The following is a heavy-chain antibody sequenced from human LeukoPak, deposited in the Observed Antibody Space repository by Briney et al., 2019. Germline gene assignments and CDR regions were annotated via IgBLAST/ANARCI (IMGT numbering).Heavy chain of an antibody. J-gene: IGHJ4*02. CDR1: GFTFDDYA. CDR2: ISWNSGSI. CDR3: ARDGLRRPPTPYCGGDCPLDY. V-gene: IGHV3-9*01. D-gene: IGHD2-21*02. Sequence: PGGSLRLSCAASGFTFDDYAMHWVRQAPGKGLEWVSGISWNSGSIGYADSVKGRFTISRENAKNSLYLQMNSLRVEDTAMYYCARDGLRRPPTPYCGGDCPLDYWGQGTLVSVSS.